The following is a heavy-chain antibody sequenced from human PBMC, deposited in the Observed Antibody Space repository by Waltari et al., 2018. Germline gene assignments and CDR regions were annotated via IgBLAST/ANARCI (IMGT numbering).Heavy chain of an antibody. Sequence: QVQLQQWGAGLLKPSETLSLTCAVYGGSFSGYYWSWIRQPPGKGLEWIGEINHRGSTNYNPSLKSRVTISVDTSKNQFSLKLSSVTAADTAVYYCARGQGYYDFWSGYYMYCDYWGQGTLVTVSS. D-gene: IGHD3-3*01. CDR1: GGSFSGYY. V-gene: IGHV4-34*01. CDR3: ARGQGYYDFWSGYYMYCDY. CDR2: INHRGST. J-gene: IGHJ4*02.